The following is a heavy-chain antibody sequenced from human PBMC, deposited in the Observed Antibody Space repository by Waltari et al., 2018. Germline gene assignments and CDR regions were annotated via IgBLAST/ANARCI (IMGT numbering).Heavy chain of an antibody. CDR1: GFPFSSYW. CDR2: IKQDGSEK. V-gene: IGHV3-7*01. J-gene: IGHJ4*02. CDR3: ARPSQQLV. D-gene: IGHD6-13*01. Sequence: EVQLVESGGGLVQPGGSLRLSCAASGFPFSSYWMSWVRQAPGKGLEWVANIKQDGSEKYYVDSVKGRFTISRDNAKNSLYLQMNSLRAEDTAVYYCARPSQQLVWGQGTLVTVSS.